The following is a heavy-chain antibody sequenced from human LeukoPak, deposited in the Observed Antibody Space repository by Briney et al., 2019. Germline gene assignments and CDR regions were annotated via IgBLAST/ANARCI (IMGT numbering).Heavy chain of an antibody. CDR3: AXDMIFRGYYPPXXFDI. Sequence: ASVKVSCKASGYTFTGYYMHWVRQAPGQGLEWMGCINPNSGGTNYAQKFQGRVTMTRDTSISTAYMELSRLRSDDTAVYYCAXDMIFRGYYPPXXFDIWGQGXMVTXSS. D-gene: IGHD3-22*01. V-gene: IGHV1-2*02. J-gene: IGHJ3*02. CDR2: INPNSGGT. CDR1: GYTFTGYY.